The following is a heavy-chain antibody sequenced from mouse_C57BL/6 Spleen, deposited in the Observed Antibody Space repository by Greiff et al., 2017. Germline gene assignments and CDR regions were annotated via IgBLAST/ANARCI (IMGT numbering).Heavy chain of an antibody. Sequence: VQLQQSGAELARPGASVKLSCKASGYTFPSYGISWVKQRTGQGLEWIGEIYPRSGNTYYNEKFKGKATRTADKSSSTAYMALRSLTSEASAVYFCARSHYDYDWYFDVWGTGTTVTVSS. CDR1: GYTFPSYG. D-gene: IGHD2-4*01. V-gene: IGHV1-81*01. CDR3: ARSHYDYDWYFDV. J-gene: IGHJ1*03. CDR2: IYPRSGNT.